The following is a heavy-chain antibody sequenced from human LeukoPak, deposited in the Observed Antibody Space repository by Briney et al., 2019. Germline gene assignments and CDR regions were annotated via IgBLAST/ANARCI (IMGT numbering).Heavy chain of an antibody. D-gene: IGHD3-16*01. CDR1: GFIFSSYS. CDR3: ARRPLGEYFDY. V-gene: IGHV3-48*01. CDR2: LSSSSSTI. J-gene: IGHJ4*02. Sequence: GGSLRLSCAASGFIFSSYSMNWVRQAPGKGLEWVSYLSSSSSTIYYADSVKGRFTISRDNAKNSLYLQMNSLRAEDTAVYYCARRPLGEYFDYWGQGTLVTVSS.